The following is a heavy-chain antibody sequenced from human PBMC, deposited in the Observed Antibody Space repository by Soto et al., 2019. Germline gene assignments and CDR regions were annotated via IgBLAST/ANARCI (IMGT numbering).Heavy chain of an antibody. CDR2: MNPNSGNT. CDR1: GYTFTSYD. CDR3: AKDFGNVRYIAAAGTDYYYGMDV. D-gene: IGHD6-13*01. Sequence: GPSVKVSCTASGYTFTSYDINWVRQATGQGLEWMGWMNPNSGNTGYAQKFQGRVTMTRNTSISTAYMELSSLRSEDTAVYYCAKDFGNVRYIAAAGTDYYYGMDVWGQGTTVTVSS. J-gene: IGHJ6*02. V-gene: IGHV1-8*01.